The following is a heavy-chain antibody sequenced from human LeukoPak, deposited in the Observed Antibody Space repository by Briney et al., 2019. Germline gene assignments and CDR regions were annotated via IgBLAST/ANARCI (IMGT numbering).Heavy chain of an antibody. CDR2: IKGKSAGGTT. D-gene: IGHD5-18*01. CDR3: VTPPD. J-gene: IGHJ4*02. V-gene: IGHV3-15*01. CDR1: GITISDAW. Sequence: PGGSLRLSCEASGITISDAWMSWVRQAPGKGLEWVGRIKGKSAGGTTDHAAPVKGRFTISRDDSKNTLYLQMNSLTIEDTAVYYCVTPPDWGQGTLVTVSS.